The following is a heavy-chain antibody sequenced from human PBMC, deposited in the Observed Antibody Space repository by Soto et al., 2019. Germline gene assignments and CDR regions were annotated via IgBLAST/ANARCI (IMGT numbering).Heavy chain of an antibody. CDR2: IYYSGST. CDR3: ARAFFGSYGYDY. V-gene: IGHV4-30-4*01. D-gene: IGHD5-18*01. CDR1: GGSISSGDYY. J-gene: IGHJ4*02. Sequence: TLSLTCTVSGGSISSGDYYWSWIRQPPGKGLEWIGYIYYSGSTYYNPSLKSRVTISVDTSKNQFSLKLSSVTAADTAVYYCARAFFGSYGYDYWGQGTLVTVSS.